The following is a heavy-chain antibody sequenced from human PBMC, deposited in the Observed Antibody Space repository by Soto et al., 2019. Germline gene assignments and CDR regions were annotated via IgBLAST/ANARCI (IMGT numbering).Heavy chain of an antibody. Sequence: VQLQESGPGLVKPSQTLSLTCTVSGVSIESGGYYWTWIRQPPGKGLEWIGYFYYSTTTDYNPSLRGRVAMSGDASKNQISLKLGSVSAADTAVYYCAGGYNGYDLEHWGRGTLVTVAS. CDR3: AGGYNGYDLEH. D-gene: IGHD5-12*01. J-gene: IGHJ5*02. CDR2: FYYSTTT. V-gene: IGHV4-30-4*08. CDR1: GVSIESGGYY.